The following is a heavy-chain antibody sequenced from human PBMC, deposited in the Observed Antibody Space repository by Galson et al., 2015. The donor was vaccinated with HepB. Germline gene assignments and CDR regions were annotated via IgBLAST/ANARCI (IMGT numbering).Heavy chain of an antibody. D-gene: IGHD2-2*01. CDR2: INTDGSGT. Sequence: SLRLSCAASGFGFSSSWMQWVRRAPGKGLVWVSRINTDGSGTSYADSVKGRFTISRDNAKNTLYLQMNSLRVEETAVYYCARDQSVYAPSWGQGILVTVSS. V-gene: IGHV3-74*01. J-gene: IGHJ5*02. CDR3: ARDQSVYAPS. CDR1: GFGFSSSW.